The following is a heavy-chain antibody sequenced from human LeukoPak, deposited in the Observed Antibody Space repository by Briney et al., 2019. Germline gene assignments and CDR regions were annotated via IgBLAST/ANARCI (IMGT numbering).Heavy chain of an antibody. CDR2: ISYDGNNK. V-gene: IGHV3-30*03. D-gene: IGHD2-2*01. Sequence: PGGSLRLSCAASGLTFSRYGMHWVRQAPGKGLEWVAIISYDGNNKYHADPVKGRFTISRDNSKNTLYLQMNSLRAEDTAVYYCAGGRTDIVVVPATLRNYYFDYWGQGTLVTVSS. CDR3: AGGRTDIVVVPATLRNYYFDY. CDR1: GLTFSRYG. J-gene: IGHJ4*02.